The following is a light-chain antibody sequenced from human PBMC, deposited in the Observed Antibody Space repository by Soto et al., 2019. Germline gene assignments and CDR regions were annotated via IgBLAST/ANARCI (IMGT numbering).Light chain of an antibody. CDR2: GSS. Sequence: DIQMTQSPSSVSASVGDIVTITCRASQVIGSWLAWYQQKQGKAPELLIYGSSRLQGGVPLRVSGSRSGTEFSVTITGLQPEDFATYFWQQTNTFPWTFRQGTKVEIE. J-gene: IGKJ1*01. V-gene: IGKV1-12*01. CDR1: QVIGSW. CDR3: QQTNTFPWT.